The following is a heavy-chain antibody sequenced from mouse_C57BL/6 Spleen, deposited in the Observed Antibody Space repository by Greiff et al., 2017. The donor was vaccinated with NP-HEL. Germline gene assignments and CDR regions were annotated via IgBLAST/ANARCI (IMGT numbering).Heavy chain of an antibody. D-gene: IGHD1-1*01. CDR2: INPSSGYT. Sequence: VQVVESGAELAKPGASVKLSCKASGYTFTSYWMHWVKQRPGQGLEWIGYINPSSGYTKYNQKFKDKATLTAVKSSSGGYMEVSSLTYEDAAVYYCERWGSGPDWYCEVWGTGTTVTVSS. CDR3: ERWGSGPDWYCEV. J-gene: IGHJ1*03. CDR1: GYTFTSYW. V-gene: IGHV1-7*01.